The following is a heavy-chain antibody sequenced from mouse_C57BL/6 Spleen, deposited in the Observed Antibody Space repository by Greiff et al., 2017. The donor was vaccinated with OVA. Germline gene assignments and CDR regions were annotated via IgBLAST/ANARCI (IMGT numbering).Heavy chain of an antibody. V-gene: IGHV1-52*01. CDR2: IDPSDSET. CDR3: ARGEYDYDGFAY. J-gene: IGHJ3*01. D-gene: IGHD2-4*01. Sequence: QVHVKQPGAELVRPGSSVKLSCKASGYTFTSYWMHWVKQRPIQGLEWIGNIDPSDSETHYNQKFKDKATLTVDKSSSTAYMQLSSLTSEDSAVYYCARGEYDYDGFAYWGQGTLVTVSA. CDR1: GYTFTSYW.